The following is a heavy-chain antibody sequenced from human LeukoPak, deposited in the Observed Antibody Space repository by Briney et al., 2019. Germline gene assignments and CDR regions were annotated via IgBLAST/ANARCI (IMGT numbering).Heavy chain of an antibody. J-gene: IGHJ4*02. D-gene: IGHD5-24*01. CDR2: MNPNSGNT. Sequence: ASVKVSCKASGYTFTSYDINWVRQATGQGLEWMGWMNPNSGNTGYALKFQGRVTITRNTSTSTVYMELSSLRSEDTAVYYCARDGYNSRHFDGWGQGTLVTVSS. V-gene: IGHV1-8*03. CDR3: ARDGYNSRHFDG. CDR1: GYTFTSYD.